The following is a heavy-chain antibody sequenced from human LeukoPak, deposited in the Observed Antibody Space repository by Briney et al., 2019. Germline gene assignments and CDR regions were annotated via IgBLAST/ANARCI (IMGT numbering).Heavy chain of an antibody. CDR3: ATYSSRNAREFQS. Sequence: GGSLRLSCEASGFTFSNSWMTWVRQTPGKGLEWVANIKTDGSEKYYVDSVRGRFTISRDDAKNSLYLQMNSLRAEDTAVYYCATYSSRNAREFQSWGQGTLVTVSS. V-gene: IGHV3-7*01. CDR2: IKTDGSEK. J-gene: IGHJ1*01. CDR1: GFTFSNSW. D-gene: IGHD2-2*01.